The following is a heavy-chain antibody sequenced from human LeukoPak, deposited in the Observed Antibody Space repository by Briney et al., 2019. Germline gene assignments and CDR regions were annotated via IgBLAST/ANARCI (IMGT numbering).Heavy chain of an antibody. D-gene: IGHD3-3*01. CDR2: INHSGST. CDR3: ARVSRITIFGVVNAFDY. CDR1: GGSISSYY. Sequence: SETLSLTCTVSGGSISSYYWSWIRQPPGKGLEWIGEINHSGSTNYNPSLKSRVTISVDTSKNQFSLKLSSVTAADTAVYYCARVSRITIFGVVNAFDYWGQGTLVTVSS. V-gene: IGHV4-34*01. J-gene: IGHJ4*02.